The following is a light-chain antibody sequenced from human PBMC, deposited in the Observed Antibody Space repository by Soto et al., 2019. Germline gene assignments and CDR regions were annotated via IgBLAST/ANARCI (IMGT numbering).Light chain of an antibody. CDR2: EVT. J-gene: IGLJ3*02. V-gene: IGLV2-14*01. CDR3: SLYTISRV. CDR1: SSDVGGYNY. Sequence: QSALTQPPSASGSPGQSVTISCTGTSSDVGGYNYVSWYQQHPGKAPKLMIYEVTNRPSGVSNRFSGSKSGNTASLTISGLQAEDEADYYCSLYTISRVFGGGTKLTVL.